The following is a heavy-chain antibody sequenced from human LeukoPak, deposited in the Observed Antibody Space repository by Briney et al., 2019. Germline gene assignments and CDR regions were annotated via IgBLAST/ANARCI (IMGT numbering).Heavy chain of an antibody. CDR1: GFTFSSYA. CDR2: ISYDGSNK. V-gene: IGHV3-30*04. J-gene: IGHJ6*04. D-gene: IGHD3-3*02. CDR3: ATENVLAVLDV. Sequence: PAGSLRLSCAASGFTFSSYAMHWVRQAPGKGLEWVAVISYDGSNKYYADSVKGRFTISRDNSKNTLYLQMNSLRAEDTAVCYCATENVLAVLDVWGKGTTVTVSS.